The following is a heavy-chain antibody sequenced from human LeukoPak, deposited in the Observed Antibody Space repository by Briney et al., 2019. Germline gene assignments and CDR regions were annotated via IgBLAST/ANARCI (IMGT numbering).Heavy chain of an antibody. V-gene: IGHV3-74*01. CDR2: INRDGGGA. CDR1: AITFGNNW. J-gene: IGHJ5*02. Sequence: GGSLRLSCAASAITFGNNWMHWVRHAPGKGLVWISRINRDGGGAIYADSVKGRFTVSRDNAKNTLYLQMNSLRAEDAAVYYCARDVPHNWFDTWGQGTLVTVSS. CDR3: ARDVPHNWFDT.